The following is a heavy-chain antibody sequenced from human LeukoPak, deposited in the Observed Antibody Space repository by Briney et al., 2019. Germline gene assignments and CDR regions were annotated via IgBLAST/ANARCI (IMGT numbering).Heavy chain of an antibody. CDR1: GYTFTSYG. CDR2: ISAYNGNR. V-gene: IGHV1-18*01. D-gene: IGHD6-13*01. J-gene: IGHJ4*02. CDR3: ARGGPGWDSSSWYNY. Sequence: ASVKVSCKTSGYTFTSYGIIWVRQAPGQGLEWMGWISAYNGNRNYAQNLQGRVTMTTDTSTSTVYMELRSLRSDDTAVYYCARGGPGWDSSSWYNYWGQGTLVTVSS.